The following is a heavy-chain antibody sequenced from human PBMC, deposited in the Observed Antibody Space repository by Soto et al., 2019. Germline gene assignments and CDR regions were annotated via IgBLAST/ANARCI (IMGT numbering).Heavy chain of an antibody. CDR1: GGSISSSGYY. D-gene: IGHD1-26*01. J-gene: IGHJ6*02. V-gene: IGHV4-39*01. Sequence: SETLSLTCAVSGGSISSSGYYWGWIRQPPGKGLGWIGSIYYSGSTFYNPSLKSRVTISVDTSKNQFSLKLRSVTAADTAVYNWSRLAPLRDSGSYFWYHGMEVWGQGTTVTVSS. CDR2: IYYSGST. CDR3: SRLAPLRDSGSYFWYHGMEV.